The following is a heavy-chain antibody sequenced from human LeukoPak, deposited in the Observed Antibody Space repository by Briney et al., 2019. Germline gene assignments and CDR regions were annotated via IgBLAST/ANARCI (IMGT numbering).Heavy chain of an antibody. J-gene: IGHJ6*02. Sequence: PGGSLRLSCAASGFTFSSYGMHSVRHAPGKGLEWVAFIRYDGSHKYYADSVKGRFTISRDNSKNTLYLHKNSLRAEDTAVYYCAKEDYIVVVPAATHVISNYYYGMDVWGQGTTVTVSS. CDR3: AKEDYIVVVPAATHVISNYYYGMDV. D-gene: IGHD2-2*01. V-gene: IGHV3-30*02. CDR2: IRYDGSHK. CDR1: GFTFSSYG.